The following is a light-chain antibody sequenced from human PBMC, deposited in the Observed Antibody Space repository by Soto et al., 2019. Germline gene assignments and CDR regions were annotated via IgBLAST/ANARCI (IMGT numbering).Light chain of an antibody. CDR3: ASWEDTLSGYV. CDR2: NDN. J-gene: IGLJ1*01. V-gene: IGLV1-44*01. CDR1: PSTIGSNT. Sequence: QSVLTQPPSASGTPGQRVTISSSGSPSTIGSNTRNVYQQLTGTAPKVLIYNDNQRPSGVPDRFSGSQSGTSASLAISGLQSEDEADYYCASWEDTLSGYVFGTGTKVTVL.